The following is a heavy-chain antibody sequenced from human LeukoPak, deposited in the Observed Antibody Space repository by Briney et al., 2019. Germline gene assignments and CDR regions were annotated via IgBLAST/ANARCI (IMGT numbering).Heavy chain of an antibody. Sequence: ASVKVSCKASGYAFTSYGISWVRQAPGQGLEWMGWISAYNGNTNYAQKLQGRVTMTTDTSTSTAYMELRSLRSDGTAVYYCARVGCSSTSCYANYGMDVWGQGTTVTVSS. D-gene: IGHD2-2*01. CDR2: ISAYNGNT. J-gene: IGHJ6*02. CDR3: ARVGCSSTSCYANYGMDV. V-gene: IGHV1-18*01. CDR1: GYAFTSYG.